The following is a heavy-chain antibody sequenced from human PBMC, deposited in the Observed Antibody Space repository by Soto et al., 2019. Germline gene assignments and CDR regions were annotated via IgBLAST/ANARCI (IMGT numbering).Heavy chain of an antibody. J-gene: IGHJ4*02. CDR3: AKGGYTYYYESSGPY. V-gene: IGHV3-23*01. Sequence: EVQLLESGGGLVQPGGSLRLSCAASGFTFSSYAMSWVRQAPGKGLEWVSAISGSGGGTYFTDSVKGRFTISRDNSKNTLYLQMNSLRAGDTAVYYCAKGGYTYYYESSGPYWGQGTLVTVSS. CDR1: GFTFSSYA. CDR2: ISGSGGGT. D-gene: IGHD3-22*01.